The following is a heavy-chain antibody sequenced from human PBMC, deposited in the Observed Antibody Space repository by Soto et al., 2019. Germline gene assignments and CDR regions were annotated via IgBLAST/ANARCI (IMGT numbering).Heavy chain of an antibody. J-gene: IGHJ5*02. CDR1: GFTFSSYA. D-gene: IGHD6-19*01. V-gene: IGHV3-23*01. CDR2: ISGGGGST. CDR3: AKDRGSGWYENWFDP. Sequence: EVQLLESGGGLVQPGGSLRLSCAASGFTFSSYAMNWVRQAPGKGLEWVSGISGGGGSTHYADSVKGRFTISRDNSQNTLYLQMNSLRAEDTAVYYCAKDRGSGWYENWFDPWGQGTLVTVSS.